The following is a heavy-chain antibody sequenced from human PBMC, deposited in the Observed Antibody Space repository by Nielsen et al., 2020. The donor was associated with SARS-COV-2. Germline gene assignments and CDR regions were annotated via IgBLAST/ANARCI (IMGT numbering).Heavy chain of an antibody. J-gene: IGHJ6*02. CDR2: ISSSSSTI. V-gene: IGHV3-48*02. Sequence: GESLKISCAASGFTFSSYSMNWVRQAPGKGLEWVSYISSSSSTIYYADSVKGRFTISRDNAKNSLYLQMNSLRDEDTAVYYCAGGGIAVGYGMDVWGQGTTVTVSS. D-gene: IGHD6-19*01. CDR3: AGGGIAVGYGMDV. CDR1: GFTFSSYS.